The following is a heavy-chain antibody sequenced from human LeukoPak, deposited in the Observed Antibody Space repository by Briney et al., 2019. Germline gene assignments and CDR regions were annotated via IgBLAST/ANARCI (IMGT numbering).Heavy chain of an antibody. CDR3: ARDPGGTWGFDY. Sequence: SVKVSCKASGGTFSSYAISWVRQAPGQGLEWMGGIIPIFGTANYAQKFQGRVTITADESTSTAYMELSSLRSEDTAVYYCARDPGGTWGFDYWGQGALVTVSS. CDR2: IIPIFGTA. V-gene: IGHV1-69*13. J-gene: IGHJ4*02. CDR1: GGTFSSYA. D-gene: IGHD7-27*01.